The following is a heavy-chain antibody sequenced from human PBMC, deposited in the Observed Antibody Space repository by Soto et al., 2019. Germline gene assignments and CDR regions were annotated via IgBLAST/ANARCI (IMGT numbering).Heavy chain of an antibody. J-gene: IGHJ4*02. CDR1: GGSISSGGYY. D-gene: IGHD6-13*01. CDR3: ATSYGNAWYTY. Sequence: SETLSLTCTVSGGSISSGGYYWSWIRQHPGKGLEWIGYIYYSGSTYYNPSLKSRVTISVDTSKNQFSLKLTSVTAADTAVYYCATSYGNAWYTYWGQGTQVTVSS. V-gene: IGHV4-31*03. CDR2: IYYSGST.